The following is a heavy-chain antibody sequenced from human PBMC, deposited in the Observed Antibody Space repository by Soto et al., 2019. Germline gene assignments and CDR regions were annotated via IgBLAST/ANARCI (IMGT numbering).Heavy chain of an antibody. CDR2: IYYSGTT. Sequence: SETLSLTCTVSGGSIGNYYWSWIRQPAGKGLEWIGRIYYSGTTYYNPSLKSRVTISVDTSKNQFSLKLSPVTAADTAVYYCRGYCSSTSCYGPYYYYGMDVWGQGTTVTVSS. D-gene: IGHD2-2*01. CDR1: GGSIGNYY. J-gene: IGHJ6*02. V-gene: IGHV4-4*07. CDR3: RGYCSSTSCYGPYYYYGMDV.